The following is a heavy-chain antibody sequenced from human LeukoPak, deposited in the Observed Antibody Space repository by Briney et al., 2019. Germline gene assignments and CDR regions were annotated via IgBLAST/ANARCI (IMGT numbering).Heavy chain of an antibody. V-gene: IGHV3-53*01. Sequence: GGSLRLSCAASGFTVRSNYLSWVRQAPGKGLEWVSVIYSGGSTDYADSVKGRFTISRDNSKNTLYLQMNSLRAEDTAVYYCARDVTYYYDSSGGGFDCWGQGTLVTVSS. CDR3: ARDVTYYYDSSGGGFDC. D-gene: IGHD3-22*01. J-gene: IGHJ4*02. CDR1: GFTVRSNY. CDR2: IYSGGST.